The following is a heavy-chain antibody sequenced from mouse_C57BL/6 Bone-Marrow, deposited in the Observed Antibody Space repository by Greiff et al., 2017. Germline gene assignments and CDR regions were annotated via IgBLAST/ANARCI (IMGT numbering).Heavy chain of an antibody. CDR2: IDPENGNT. D-gene: IGHD2-4*01. CDR1: GFNIKNSY. J-gene: IGHJ3*01. V-gene: IGHV14-3*01. Sequence: VQLQQSVAELVRPGASVKLSCTASGFNIKNSYMHWVKQRPEQGLEWIGRIDPENGNTKYAPKFQGKATITADTSSNTAYLQLSSLTSEYTAIYYCAGRRYIYYDYDGFAYWGQGTLVTVSA. CDR3: AGRRYIYYDYDGFAY.